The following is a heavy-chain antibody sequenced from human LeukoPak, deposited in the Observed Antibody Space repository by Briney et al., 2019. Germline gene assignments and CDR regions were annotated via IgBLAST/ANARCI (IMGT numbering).Heavy chain of an antibody. CDR1: GGTFSSYA. V-gene: IGHV1-69*13. D-gene: IGHD3-22*01. CDR3: AREPVFDSSERNWFDP. J-gene: IGHJ5*02. CDR2: IIPIFGTA. Sequence: ASVKVSCKASGGTFSSYAISWVRQAPGQGLEWMGGIIPIFGTASYAQKFQGRVTITADESTSTAYMELSSLRSEDTAVYYCAREPVFDSSERNWFDPWGQGTLVTVSS.